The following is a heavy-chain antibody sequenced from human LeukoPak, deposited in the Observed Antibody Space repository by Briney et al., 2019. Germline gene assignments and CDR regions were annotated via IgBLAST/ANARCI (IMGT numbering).Heavy chain of an antibody. CDR3: TRRSYGSGSFNWYFDP. Sequence: PGGSLKLSCAASGFTFSGSSIHWVRQAPGKGLEWIGRIRRNRDNYATAYDASVKGRVTISRDDSKNTAYLEMNSPKTEDTAVYYCTRRSYGSGSFNWYFDPWGRGTLVTVSS. V-gene: IGHV3-73*01. J-gene: IGHJ2*01. CDR1: GFTFSGSS. CDR2: IRRNRDNYAT. D-gene: IGHD3-10*01.